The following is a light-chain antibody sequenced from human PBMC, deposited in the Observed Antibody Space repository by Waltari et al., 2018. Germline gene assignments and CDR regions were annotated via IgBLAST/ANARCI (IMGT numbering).Light chain of an antibody. CDR1: QGISSY. Sequence: IRITQAPSSLPASTGARVTITCRASQGISSYLAWYQQKPGKAPKVLIYAASTLQSGVPSRFSGSGSGTDFTLTISCLQPDDFATYYCQQYNSSPWTFGQGTKVEIK. CDR3: QQYNSSPWT. J-gene: IGKJ1*01. CDR2: AAS. V-gene: IGKV1-8*01.